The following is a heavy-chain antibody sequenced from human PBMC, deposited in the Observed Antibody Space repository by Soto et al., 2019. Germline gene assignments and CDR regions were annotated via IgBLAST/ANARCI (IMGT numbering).Heavy chain of an antibody. CDR2: IWYDGSNK. CDR1: GFTFSSYG. CDR3: ASSVSSSWDYYYFDY. J-gene: IGHJ4*02. D-gene: IGHD6-13*01. Sequence: GGSLRLSCAASGFTFSSYGMHWVRQAPGKGLEWVAVIWYDGSNKYYADSVKGRFTISRDNSKNTLYLQMNSLRAEDTAVYYCASSVSSSWDYYYFDYWGQGTLVTVSS. V-gene: IGHV3-33*01.